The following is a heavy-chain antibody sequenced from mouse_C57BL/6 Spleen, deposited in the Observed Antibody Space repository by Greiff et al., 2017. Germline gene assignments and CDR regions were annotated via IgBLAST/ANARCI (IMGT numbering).Heavy chain of an antibody. CDR3: ASPSSGILAVGDD. D-gene: IGHD1-1*01. J-gene: IGHJ2*01. CDR1: GYSFTSYY. Sequence: VQLQQSGPELVKPGASVKISCKASGYSFTSYYIHWVKQRPGQGLEWIGWIYPGSGNTKYNEKFKGKATLTADTSSSTAYMQLSSLTSEDAAVYYCASPSSGILAVGDDWGQGTTLTVSS. CDR2: IYPGSGNT. V-gene: IGHV1-66*01.